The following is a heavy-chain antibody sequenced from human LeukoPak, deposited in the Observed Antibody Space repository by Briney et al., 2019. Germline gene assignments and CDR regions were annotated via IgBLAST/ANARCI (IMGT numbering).Heavy chain of an antibody. J-gene: IGHJ5*02. CDR2: ISSSGSTI. V-gene: IGHV3-11*01. Sequence: GGSLRFSGAASGFTFSDYYMSWIRQAPGKALKWVSYISSSGSTIYYADSVKGRFTISSDNAKNSLYLQMNSLRAEDAAVYYCARERRGDHNWFDPWGQGTLVTVSS. D-gene: IGHD3-10*01. CDR1: GFTFSDYY. CDR3: ARERRGDHNWFDP.